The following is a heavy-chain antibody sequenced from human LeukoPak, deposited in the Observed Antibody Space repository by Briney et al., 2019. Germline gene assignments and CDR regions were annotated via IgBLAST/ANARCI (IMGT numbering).Heavy chain of an antibody. Sequence: SETLSLTCAVSGYSISSGYYWGWIRQPPGKGLEWIGSIYHSGSTYYNPSLKSRVTISVHTSNNQFSLKLSSVTYADTDMYYGDRNIVVVPTVTGAFDVWGQGTMVTVSS. D-gene: IGHD2-2*01. CDR2: IYHSGST. CDR1: GYSISSGYY. J-gene: IGHJ3*01. CDR3: DRNIVVVPTVTGAFDV. V-gene: IGHV4-38-2*01.